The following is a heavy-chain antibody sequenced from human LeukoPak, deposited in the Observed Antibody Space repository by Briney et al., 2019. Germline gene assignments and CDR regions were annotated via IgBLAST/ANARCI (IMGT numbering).Heavy chain of an antibody. CDR1: GFTFHDYA. CDR2: INSDGSST. D-gene: IGHD4-17*01. V-gene: IGHV3-74*01. J-gene: IGHJ4*02. Sequence: GGSLRLSCAASGFTFHDYAMHWVRQAPGKGLVWVSRINSDGSSTSYADSVKGRFTISRDNAKNTLYLRMNSLRAEDTAVYYCARVDGELPYYWGQGTLVTVSS. CDR3: ARVDGELPYY.